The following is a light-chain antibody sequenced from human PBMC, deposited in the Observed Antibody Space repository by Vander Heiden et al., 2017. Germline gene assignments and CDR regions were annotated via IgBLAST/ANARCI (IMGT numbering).Light chain of an antibody. CDR2: GNN. Sequence: SSALTQDPAVSVALGQTLRITCRGHSLRRYYASWYQQKPGQAPELVIYGNNNRPSGIPDRFSGSSSGNTASLTITGAQAEDEADYYCDSRDSSGNHLEVFGGGTKLTVL. J-gene: IGLJ2*01. V-gene: IGLV3-19*01. CDR3: DSRDSSGNHLEV. CDR1: SLRRYY.